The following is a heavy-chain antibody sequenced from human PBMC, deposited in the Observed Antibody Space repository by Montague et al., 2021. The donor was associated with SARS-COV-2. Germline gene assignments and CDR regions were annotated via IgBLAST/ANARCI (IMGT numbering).Heavy chain of an antibody. J-gene: IGHJ6*02. D-gene: IGHD3-9*01. CDR3: ARDGKYYDTLIGYFSSRNYYYFYGMDV. V-gene: IGHV3-30*04. CDR2: ISFDGRSQ. Sequence: SLRLSCAASGFTFSSYAIHWVRQAPGKGLEWVALISFDGRSQYYADSVKGRFTISRDNSKSTLYLQMNSLRAADTAVYYCARDGKYYDTLIGYFSSRNYYYFYGMDVWGQETTVTVSS. CDR1: GFTFSSYA.